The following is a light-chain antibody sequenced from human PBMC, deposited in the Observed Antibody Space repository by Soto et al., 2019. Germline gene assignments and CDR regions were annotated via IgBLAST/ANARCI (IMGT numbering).Light chain of an antibody. CDR3: QQYGSSQA. V-gene: IGKV3-15*01. J-gene: IGKJ5*01. CDR2: RAS. Sequence: EIVMTQSPATLAGSPGETVTLSCRASQSLSGNLAWYQQKPGQAPRLLIFRASTRATGVPARFSGRGSGTDFTLTISRLEPEDFAVYYCQQYGSSQAFGQGTRLENK. CDR1: QSLSGN.